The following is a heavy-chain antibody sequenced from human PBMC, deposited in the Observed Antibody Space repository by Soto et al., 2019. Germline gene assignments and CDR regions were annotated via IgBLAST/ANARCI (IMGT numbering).Heavy chain of an antibody. V-gene: IGHV3-21*01. CDR1: GFTFSSYS. D-gene: IGHD6-13*01. CDR3: ARGEESSTCDY. CDR2: ISSRRSYPT. J-gene: IGHJ4*02. Sequence: EVQLVESGGGLVKPGGSLRLSCAASGFTFSSYSMNWVRQAPGKGLEWVSSISSRRSYPTSYADLVKGRFTISRDNAKKSVYLLMNSLRAEDTAVYYCARGEESSTCDYWGQGALVTVSS.